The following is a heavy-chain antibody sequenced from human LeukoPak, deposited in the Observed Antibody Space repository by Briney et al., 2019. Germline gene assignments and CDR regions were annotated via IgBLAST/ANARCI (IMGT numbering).Heavy chain of an antibody. CDR2: IKQDGSDK. CDR1: GFTFSNYW. Sequence: GGSLRLSCAASGFTFSNYWMSWVRQAPGKGLEWVANIKQDGSDKYYVDSVKGRFTISRDNAKNSLYLQMNSLRAEDTTVYYCARDTVATTFDYWGQGTVVTVSS. CDR3: ARDTVATTFDY. V-gene: IGHV3-7*04. D-gene: IGHD4-17*01. J-gene: IGHJ4*02.